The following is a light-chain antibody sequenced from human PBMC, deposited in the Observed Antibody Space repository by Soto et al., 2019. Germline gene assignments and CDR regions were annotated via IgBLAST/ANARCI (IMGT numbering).Light chain of an antibody. CDR3: QQYNSYSGT. CDR2: AAS. CDR1: QGIRND. J-gene: IGKJ1*01. Sequence: IQITQSPSSLSASVGDRVTITCRASQGIRNDLGWYQQKTGKAPKLLIYAASSLESGVPSRFRGSGSGTEFTLTISRLQPDDFETYYCQQYNSYSGTFGQGTKVDI. V-gene: IGKV1-17*01.